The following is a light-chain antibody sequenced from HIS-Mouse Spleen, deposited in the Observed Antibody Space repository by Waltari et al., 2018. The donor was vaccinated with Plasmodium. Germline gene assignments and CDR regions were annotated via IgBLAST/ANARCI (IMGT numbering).Light chain of an antibody. Sequence: AIQLTQSPSSLSASVGDRVTITCRASQGISSALAWYQQKPGKAPKLLIYYAASLESGVPSRFSGSGSVTDFTLTISSLQPEDFATYYCQQFNSYPQGTFGQGTRLEIK. J-gene: IGKJ5*01. CDR3: QQFNSYPQGT. V-gene: IGKV1-13*02. CDR1: QGISSA. CDR2: YAA.